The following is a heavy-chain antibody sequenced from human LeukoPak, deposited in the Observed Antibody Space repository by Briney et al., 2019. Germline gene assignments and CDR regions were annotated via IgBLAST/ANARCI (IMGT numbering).Heavy chain of an antibody. CDR2: ISAYNGNT. Sequence: VASVKVSCKASGYTFTSYGISWVRQAPGQGLEWMGWISAYNGNTNYAQKLQGRVTMTTDTSTSTAYMELRSLRSDDTAVYYCARAQLVRSYHYYMDVWGKGTTVTISS. V-gene: IGHV1-18*01. D-gene: IGHD6-13*01. CDR1: GYTFTSYG. CDR3: ARAQLVRSYHYYMDV. J-gene: IGHJ6*03.